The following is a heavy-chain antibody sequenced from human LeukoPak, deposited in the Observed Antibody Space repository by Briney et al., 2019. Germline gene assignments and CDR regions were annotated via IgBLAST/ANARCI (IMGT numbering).Heavy chain of an antibody. CDR2: INPSGGST. Sequence: ASVKVSCKASGYTFTSYYMHWVRQAPGEGLEWMGIINPSGGSTSYAQKFQGRVTMTRDMSTSTDYVELSSLRSEDTAVYYCARDNSVEDTAWWFDPWGQGTLVTVSS. J-gene: IGHJ5*02. V-gene: IGHV1-46*01. CDR3: ARDNSVEDTAWWFDP. CDR1: GYTFTSYY. D-gene: IGHD4-23*01.